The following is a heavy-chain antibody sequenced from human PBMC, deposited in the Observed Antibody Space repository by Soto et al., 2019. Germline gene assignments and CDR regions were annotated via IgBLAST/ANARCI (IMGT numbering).Heavy chain of an antibody. D-gene: IGHD3-10*01. CDR3: ARDRYYGSGTYYNFYSGMDV. CDR2: IFHSGTT. V-gene: IGHV4-30-4*01. Sequence: PSETLSLTCTVSGGSINSGDYYWTWVRQPPGKGLEWIGNIFHSGTTYYTPSLQSRVTISLDTSKNHFSLKLSSVTPAETAVYYCARDRYYGSGTYYNFYSGMDVWGQGTTV. CDR1: GGSINSGDYY. J-gene: IGHJ6*02.